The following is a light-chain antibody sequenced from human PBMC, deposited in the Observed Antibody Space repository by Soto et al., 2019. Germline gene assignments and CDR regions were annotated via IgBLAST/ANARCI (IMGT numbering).Light chain of an antibody. CDR1: QSVSSSY. V-gene: IGKV3-20*01. CDR3: QQYGSTPLT. J-gene: IGKJ4*01. Sequence: EIVLTQSPGTLSLSPGERVTLSCRAGQSVSSSYLAWYQQKPGQAPRLLIHDASSRATGIPDRFSGSGSGTDFTLTISRLEPEDFAVYYCQQYGSTPLTFGGGTKVEIK. CDR2: DAS.